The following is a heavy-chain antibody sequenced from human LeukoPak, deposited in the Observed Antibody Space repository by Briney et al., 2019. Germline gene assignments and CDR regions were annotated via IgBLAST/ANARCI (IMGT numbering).Heavy chain of an antibody. CDR2: LKTKTDGGTT. Sequence: GGSLRLSCAASGFTFSNAWMSWVRQAPGKGLEWVGRLKTKTDGGTTDYAAPVKGRFIISRDDSKSTLYLQMNSLKTEDTAVYYCTTVLLVGATGYYYYMDVWGKGTTVTVPS. CDR3: TTVLLVGATGYYYYMDV. J-gene: IGHJ6*03. V-gene: IGHV3-15*01. D-gene: IGHD1-26*01. CDR1: GFTFSNAW.